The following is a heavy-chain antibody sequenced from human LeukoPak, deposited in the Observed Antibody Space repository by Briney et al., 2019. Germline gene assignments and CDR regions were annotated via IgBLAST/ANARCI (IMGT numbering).Heavy chain of an antibody. D-gene: IGHD3-10*01. J-gene: IGHJ4*02. CDR2: IYYSGST. Sequence: SETLSLTCTVSGGSISSSSYYWGWIRQPPGKGLEWIGRIYYSGSTYYNPSLNSRDTISVDTSKNQFSLKLSSVTAADTAVYYCARRGGSGSRGDYYFDYWGQGTLVTVSS. CDR3: ARRGGSGSRGDYYFDY. V-gene: IGHV4-39*01. CDR1: GGSISSSSYY.